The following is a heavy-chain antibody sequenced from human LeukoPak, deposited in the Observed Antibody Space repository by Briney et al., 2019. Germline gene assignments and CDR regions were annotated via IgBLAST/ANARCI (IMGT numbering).Heavy chain of an antibody. V-gene: IGHV3-74*01. D-gene: IGHD6-13*01. CDR2: INSDGSST. CDR3: VSGEPSSWYTNFDY. Sequence: GGSLRLSCAASGLTFSSYWMHWVRQAPGKGLVWVSRINSDGSSTSYADSVKGRFTISRDNAKNTLYLQMNSLRAEDTAVYYCVSGEPSSWYTNFDYWGQGTLVTVSS. J-gene: IGHJ4*02. CDR1: GLTFSSYW.